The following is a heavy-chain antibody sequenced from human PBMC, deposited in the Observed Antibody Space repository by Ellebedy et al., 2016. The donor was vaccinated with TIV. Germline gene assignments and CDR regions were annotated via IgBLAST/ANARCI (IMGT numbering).Heavy chain of an antibody. D-gene: IGHD4-17*01. Sequence: SETLSLXXTVSGGSLSSGDYYWAWIRQPPGKGLEWIGSIYYTGNTHYRPSFKSRVTISADTSKNQFSLKLSSVTAADTAVYYCARRTVTSSPMIDYWGQGTLVTVSS. CDR1: GGSLSSGDYY. J-gene: IGHJ4*02. CDR2: IYYTGNT. CDR3: ARRTVTSSPMIDY. V-gene: IGHV4-39*01.